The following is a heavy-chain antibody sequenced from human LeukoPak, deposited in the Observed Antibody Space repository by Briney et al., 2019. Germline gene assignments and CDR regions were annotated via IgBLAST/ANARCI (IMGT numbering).Heavy chain of an antibody. D-gene: IGHD1-26*01. CDR1: GGSISSGDYY. V-gene: IGHV4-30-4*01. CDR2: IYYSGST. CDR3: ARSSLVGATPPDS. J-gene: IGHJ5*01. Sequence: SETLSLTCTVSGGSISSGDYYWRWIRQPPGRGLEWIGYIYYSGSTYYNPSLKSRVTISVDTSKNQFSLKLGSVTAADTAVYYCARSSLVGATPPDSWGQGTLVTVSS.